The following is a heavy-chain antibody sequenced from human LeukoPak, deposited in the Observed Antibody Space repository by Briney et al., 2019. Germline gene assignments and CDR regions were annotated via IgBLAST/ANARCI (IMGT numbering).Heavy chain of an antibody. V-gene: IGHV5-10-1*01. CDR3: ARGGNWNPWWFDP. D-gene: IGHD1-1*01. J-gene: IGHJ5*02. CDR2: IEPSDSYT. CDR1: GSSFTSYW. Sequence: ASLKISCKGSGSSFTSYWISWVRQMPGKGLEWMGRIEPSDSYTNYSPSFQGHVTISADKSISTAYLQWSSLKASDTAMYYCARGGNWNPWWFDPWGQGTLVTVSS.